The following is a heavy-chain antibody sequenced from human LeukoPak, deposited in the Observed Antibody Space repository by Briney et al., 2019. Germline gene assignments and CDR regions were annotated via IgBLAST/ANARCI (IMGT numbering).Heavy chain of an antibody. V-gene: IGHV4-39*01. CDR2: IYYSGST. J-gene: IGHJ5*02. CDR3: ARHPAPYSSSSPGLIWFDP. CDR1: GGSISSSSYY. D-gene: IGHD6-6*01. Sequence: SETLSLTCTVSGGSISSSSYYWGWIRQPPGKGLEWIGSIYYSGSTYYNPSLKSRVTISVDTSKNQFSLKLSSVTAADTAVYYCARHPAPYSSSSPGLIWFDPWGQGTLVTVSS.